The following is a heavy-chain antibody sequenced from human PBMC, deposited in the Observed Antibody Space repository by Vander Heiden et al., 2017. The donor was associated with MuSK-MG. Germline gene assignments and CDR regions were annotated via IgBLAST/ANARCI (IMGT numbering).Heavy chain of an antibody. CDR2: SSTSGSSV. CDR3: ARVLDSSGWNDPYYFDY. V-gene: IGHV3-11*01. Sequence: QVQLVESGGVLVKPGGSLRLACAASGFSLSDYYMSWLRQAPGKGLEWISYSSTSGSSVNYADSVKGRFTISRDNAKNSLYLEMDSLRVEDTAIYYCARVLDSSGWNDPYYFDYWGQGTLVTVSS. J-gene: IGHJ4*02. CDR1: GFSLSDYY. D-gene: IGHD6-19*01.